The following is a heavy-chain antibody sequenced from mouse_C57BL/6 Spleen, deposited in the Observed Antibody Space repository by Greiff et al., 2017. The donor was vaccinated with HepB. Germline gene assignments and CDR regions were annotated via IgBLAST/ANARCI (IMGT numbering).Heavy chain of an antibody. CDR2: IYPGDGDT. V-gene: IGHV1-82*01. J-gene: IGHJ2*01. CDR1: GYAFSSSW. D-gene: IGHD1-1*01. Sequence: LQESGPELVKPGASVKISCKASGYAFSSSWMNWVKQRPGKGLEWIGRIYPGDGDTNYNGKFKGKATLTADKSSSTAYMQLSSLTSEDSAVYFCARSGSSYDYFDYWGQGTTLTVSS. CDR3: ARSGSSYDYFDY.